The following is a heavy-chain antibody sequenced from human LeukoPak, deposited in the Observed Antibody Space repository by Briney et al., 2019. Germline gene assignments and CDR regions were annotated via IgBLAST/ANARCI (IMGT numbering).Heavy chain of an antibody. J-gene: IGHJ4*02. CDR2: IYYSGST. CDR3: ARGKFGELFRV. D-gene: IGHD3-10*01. Sequence: SETLSLTCTVSGGSISSYYWSWIRQPPGKGLEWIGYIYYSGSTNYNPSLKSRVTISVDTSKNQFSLKLSSVTAADTAVYYCARGKFGELFRVWGQGTLVSVSS. V-gene: IGHV4-59*01. CDR1: GGSISSYY.